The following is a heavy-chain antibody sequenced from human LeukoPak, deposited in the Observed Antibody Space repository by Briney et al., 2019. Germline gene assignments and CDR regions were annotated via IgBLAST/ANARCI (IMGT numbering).Heavy chain of an antibody. CDR2: INWNGSST. V-gene: IGHV3-20*01. CDR1: GFSFDDYG. CDR3: ARVVTMVRGVPFFDY. Sequence: PGGSLMLSCAASGFSFDDYGMRWVRQARGRGLGLVSGINWNGSSTGYADSVKGRFTISRDNAKNSLYLQMNSLRAEDTALYHCARVVTMVRGVPFFDYWGQGTLVTVSS. D-gene: IGHD3-10*01. J-gene: IGHJ4*02.